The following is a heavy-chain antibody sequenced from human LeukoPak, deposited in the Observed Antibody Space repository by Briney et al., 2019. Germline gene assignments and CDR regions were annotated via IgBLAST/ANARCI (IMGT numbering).Heavy chain of an antibody. Sequence: PGGSLRLSSAASGFTFSAFSMTWVPQAPGKGLEWVSLIASNGGNTYYADSAKGRFTVSRDTSTNTLYLHMNSLRAEDMAIYYCAKDTPSRNSRWYRWGRGSVDAVCS. D-gene: IGHD6-19*01. CDR3: AKDTPSRNSRWYR. V-gene: IGHV3-23*01. CDR2: IASNGGNT. CDR1: GFTFSAFS. J-gene: IGHJ4*02.